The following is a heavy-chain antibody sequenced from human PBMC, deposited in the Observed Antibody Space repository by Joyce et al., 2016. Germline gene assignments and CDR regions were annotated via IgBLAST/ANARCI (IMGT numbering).Heavy chain of an antibody. J-gene: IGHJ6*02. CDR1: GYTFISYD. CDR2: MNPNSGNT. V-gene: IGHV1-8*03. Sequence: QVLLVQSGAEVKKPGASVKVSCKSSGYTFISYDINWVRQATGQGLEWMGWMNPNSGNTGYAHKFQGRFIITRISSIITAYMGLSSLRSDDTAVYFCARRGPPYCVDGSCYSNSYYSMDVWGQGTTVTVSS. D-gene: IGHD2-15*01. CDR3: ARRGPPYCVDGSCYSNSYYSMDV.